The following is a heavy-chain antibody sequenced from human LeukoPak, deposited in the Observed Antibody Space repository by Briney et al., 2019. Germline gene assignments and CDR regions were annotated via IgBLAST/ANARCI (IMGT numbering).Heavy chain of an antibody. V-gene: IGHV3-7*01. CDR2: IKPDGSEK. CDR3: AILAAAADY. CDR1: GLTFSNFW. Sequence: GGSLRLSCEASGLTFSNFWMTWLRQAPGKGLEWVANIKPDGSEKYYVDSVKGRFTISRDNAKNSLYLQMNSLRAEDTAVYYCAILAAAADYWGQGTLVTVSS. J-gene: IGHJ4*02. D-gene: IGHD6-13*01.